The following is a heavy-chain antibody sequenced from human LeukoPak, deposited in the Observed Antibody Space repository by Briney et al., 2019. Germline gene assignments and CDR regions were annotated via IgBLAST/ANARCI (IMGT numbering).Heavy chain of an antibody. V-gene: IGHV3-53*01. CDR2: IYADGST. CDR1: GHTVSDSY. D-gene: IGHD6-13*01. J-gene: IGHJ5*02. CDR3: ARGLGRNWSHGP. Sequence: GGSLRLSCAVSGHTVSDSYLSWVRQAPGMGLDWVSLIYADGSTLYADSVKGRFTISRDNSKNTLYLQMNNLRDEDTAVYYCARGLGRNWSHGPWGQGTLVTVSS.